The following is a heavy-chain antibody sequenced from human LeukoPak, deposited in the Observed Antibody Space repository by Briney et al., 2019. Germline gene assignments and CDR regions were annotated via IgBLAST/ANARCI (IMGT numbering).Heavy chain of an antibody. Sequence: ASVKVSCKASGYTFISYYIHWARQAPGQGLEWMGVINPSGGSTTYTQKFQGRVTMTRDTSTSTVYMELSSLKSVDTAVYYCTRTYTSSSPFDYWGQGTLVTVSS. CDR3: TRTYTSSSPFDY. CDR1: GYTFISYY. D-gene: IGHD6-6*01. V-gene: IGHV1-46*01. CDR2: INPSGGST. J-gene: IGHJ4*02.